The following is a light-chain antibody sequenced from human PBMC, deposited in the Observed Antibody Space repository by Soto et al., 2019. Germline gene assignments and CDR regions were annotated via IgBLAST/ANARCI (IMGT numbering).Light chain of an antibody. Sequence: DIQMTQSPSTLSASVGDRVTITCRASQSFNTWLAWYQQKPGKVPKLLIYDASSLKSGVPSRFSGSGSGTEFTLTISSLQPDDFATYYCQQYNSYSAFGQGTRLEIK. J-gene: IGKJ5*01. CDR3: QQYNSYSA. CDR2: DAS. CDR1: QSFNTW. V-gene: IGKV1-5*01.